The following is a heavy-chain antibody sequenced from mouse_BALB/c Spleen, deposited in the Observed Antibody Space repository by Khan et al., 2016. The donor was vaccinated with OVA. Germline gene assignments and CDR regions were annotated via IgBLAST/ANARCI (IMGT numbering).Heavy chain of an antibody. J-gene: IGHJ2*01. CDR2: INPHIGET. CDR1: GYSFTGHF. V-gene: IGHV1-20*02. Sequence: VQLQQSGPELVKPGASVKISCKASGYSFTGHFMNWVMQSHGKSLEWIGRINPHIGETFYNQKFTGKATLTVDESSSTAYMELRSLASEDSAVYYCARKTGSDLDYWGQGTTLTVSS. CDR3: ARKTGSDLDY.